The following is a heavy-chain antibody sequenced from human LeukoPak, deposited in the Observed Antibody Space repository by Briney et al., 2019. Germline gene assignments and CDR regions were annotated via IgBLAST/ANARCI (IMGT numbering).Heavy chain of an antibody. CDR3: ARVTLASDI. CDR1: GGSFSGYY. Sequence: SETLSLTCAVYGGSFSGYYWSWIRQPPGKGLEWIGEINHSGSTYYNPSLKSRVTISEDTSKNQFSLKLKSVTAADTAVYYCARVTLASDIWGQGTMVTVSS. CDR2: INHSGST. J-gene: IGHJ3*02. V-gene: IGHV4-34*01.